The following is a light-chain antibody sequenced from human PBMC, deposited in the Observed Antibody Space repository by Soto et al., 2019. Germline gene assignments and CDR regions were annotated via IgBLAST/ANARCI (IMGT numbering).Light chain of an antibody. CDR3: GSYTITGSYV. CDR1: SSDVGGYNY. V-gene: IGLV2-14*03. Sequence: QSVLTQPASVSGSPGQSITISCTGTSSDVGGYNYVSWYQQHPGKAPKVMIYDVSNRPSGVSTRFSGSKSGNTASLPISGLQPEDEADYYCGSYTITGSYVFGTGTKVTVL. CDR2: DVS. J-gene: IGLJ1*01.